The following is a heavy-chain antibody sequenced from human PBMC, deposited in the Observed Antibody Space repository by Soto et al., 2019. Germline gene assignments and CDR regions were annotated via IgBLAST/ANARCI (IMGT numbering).Heavy chain of an antibody. CDR3: ARTIVGATKDYYYGMDV. Sequence: ASVKVSCKASGYTFTGYYMHWVRQAPGQGLEWMGIINPSGGSTSYAQKFQGRVTMTRDTSTSTVYMELSSLRSEDTAVYYCARTIVGATKDYYYGMDVWGQGTTVTVSS. D-gene: IGHD1-26*01. V-gene: IGHV1-46*01. CDR1: GYTFTGYY. CDR2: INPSGGST. J-gene: IGHJ6*02.